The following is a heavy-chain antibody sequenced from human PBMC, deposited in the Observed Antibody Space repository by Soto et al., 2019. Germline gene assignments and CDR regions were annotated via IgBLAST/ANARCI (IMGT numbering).Heavy chain of an antibody. V-gene: IGHV4-31*03. CDR3: AKGNITMIVVVLDY. CDR1: GGSISSGGYY. Sequence: PSETLSLTCTVSGGSISSGGYYWSWIRQHPGKGLEWIGYIYYSGSTYYNPSLKSRVTISVDTSKNQFSLKLSSVTAADTAVYYCAKGNITMIVVVLDYWGQGTLVTVSS. J-gene: IGHJ4*02. D-gene: IGHD3-22*01. CDR2: IYYSGST.